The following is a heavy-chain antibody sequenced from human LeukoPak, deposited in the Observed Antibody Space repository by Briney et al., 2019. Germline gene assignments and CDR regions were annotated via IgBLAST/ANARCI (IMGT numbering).Heavy chain of an antibody. CDR2: IWYDGSNK. CDR3: ARDGTVRGVTHFDY. J-gene: IGHJ4*02. CDR1: GFTFSSYG. Sequence: PGGSLRLSCAASGFTFSSYGMHWVRQAPGKGLEWVAVIWYDGSNKYYADSVKGRFTISRGNSKNTLYLQMNSLRAEDTAVYYCARDGTVRGVTHFDYWGQGTLVTVSS. V-gene: IGHV3-33*01. D-gene: IGHD3-10*01.